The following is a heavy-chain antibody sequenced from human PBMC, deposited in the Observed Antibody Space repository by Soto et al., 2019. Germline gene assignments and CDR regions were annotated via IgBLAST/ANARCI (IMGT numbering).Heavy chain of an antibody. CDR1: GGSIRSSSDH. D-gene: IGHD3-10*01. CDR2: IHYSGGT. V-gene: IGHV4-39*01. CDR3: ATTMGH. J-gene: IGHJ4*02. Sequence: QLQLQESGPGLVRPSETLSLICTVSGGSIRSSSDHWRWIRQTPGKGLEWIASIHYSGGTYYNPSLKSRVNISADTSKHQFSLKLSSVAAADTAVYYCATTMGHWGQGILVTVSS.